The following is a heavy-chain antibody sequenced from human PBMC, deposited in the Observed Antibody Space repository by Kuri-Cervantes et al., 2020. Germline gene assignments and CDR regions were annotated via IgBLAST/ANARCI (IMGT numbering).Heavy chain of an antibody. V-gene: IGHV1-24*01. Sequence: ASVKVSCKVSGYTLTELSMHWVRQAPGKGLEWMGGFDPEDGETIYAQKFQGRVTMTEDTSTDTAYMELSSLRSEDTAVYYCATVFVTADAFDIWGQGTMVTVSS. CDR3: ATVFVTADAFDI. CDR1: GYTLTELS. D-gene: IGHD1-20*01. J-gene: IGHJ3*02. CDR2: FDPEDGET.